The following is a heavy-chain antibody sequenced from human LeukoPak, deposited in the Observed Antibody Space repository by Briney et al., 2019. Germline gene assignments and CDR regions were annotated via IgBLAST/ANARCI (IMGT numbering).Heavy chain of an antibody. CDR3: ARQTSGYDRPLDS. V-gene: IGHV1-2*02. CDR1: GYTFTGYY. D-gene: IGHD5-12*01. CDR2: INPNSGGT. Sequence: ASVKVSCKASGYTFTGYYMHWVRQAPGQGLEWMGWINPNSGGTNYAQKFQGRVTMTRDTSISIAYMELSRLRSDDTAVYYCARQTSGYDRPLDSWGQGTLVTVSS. J-gene: IGHJ4*02.